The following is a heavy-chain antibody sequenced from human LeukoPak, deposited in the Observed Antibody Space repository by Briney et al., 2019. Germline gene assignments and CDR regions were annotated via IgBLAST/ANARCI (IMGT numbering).Heavy chain of an antibody. V-gene: IGHV1-2*02. D-gene: IGHD1-7*01. CDR3: ARDFLDSTGTTGLDY. CDR1: GYTFTGYY. CDR2: INPNSGGT. J-gene: IGHJ4*02. Sequence: ASVKVSCKASGYTFTGYYMHWVRQAPGQGLEWMGWINPNSGGTNYAQKFQGRVTMTRDTSISSAYMELSRLRSDDTAVYYCARDFLDSTGTTGLDYWGQGTLVTVSS.